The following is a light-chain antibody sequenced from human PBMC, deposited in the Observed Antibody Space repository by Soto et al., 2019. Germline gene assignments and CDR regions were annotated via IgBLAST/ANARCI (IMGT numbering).Light chain of an antibody. CDR2: GPS. CDR1: QRVSD. J-gene: IGKJ1*01. V-gene: IGKV3-20*01. Sequence: EIVLPQSPGTLSLSPGERASLCCRASQRVSDLAWCQQKPGQAPRLLIYGPSTRATGIPDRVSGSGSGTDFTLTISGLEPEDFAVYYSQQYGSSPWTFCQGTNVDI. CDR3: QQYGSSPWT.